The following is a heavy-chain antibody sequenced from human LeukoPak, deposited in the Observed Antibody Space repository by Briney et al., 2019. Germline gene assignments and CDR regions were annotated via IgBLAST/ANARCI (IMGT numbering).Heavy chain of an antibody. CDR2: ISSSSSNI. CDR1: GFTFSSYS. Sequence: GGSLRLSCAASGFTFSSYSMNWVRQAPGKGLEWVSSISSSSSNIYYADSVKGRFTISRDNAKNSLYLQMSSLRAEDTAVYYCARVSFGVIGYWGQGTLVTVSS. CDR3: ARVSFGVIGY. V-gene: IGHV3-21*01. D-gene: IGHD3-10*01. J-gene: IGHJ4*02.